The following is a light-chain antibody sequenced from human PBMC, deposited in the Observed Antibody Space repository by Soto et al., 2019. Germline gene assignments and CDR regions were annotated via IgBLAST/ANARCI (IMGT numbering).Light chain of an antibody. CDR3: QQRDNWPRT. CDR1: QSIKNF. Sequence: EIVLTQTPATLSLSPGERAALSCRASQSIKNFLAWYQQKPGQAPRLLIYDASNRATGIPARFSGSGSGTDFTLTISSLEPEDVAVYYCQQRDNWPRTFGQGTKVDI. CDR2: DAS. V-gene: IGKV3-11*01. J-gene: IGKJ2*01.